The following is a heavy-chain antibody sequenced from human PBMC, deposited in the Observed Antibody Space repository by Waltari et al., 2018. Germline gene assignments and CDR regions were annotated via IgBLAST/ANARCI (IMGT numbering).Heavy chain of an antibody. CDR2: ITPNSGDI. CDR3: ARGFWSGGTCYGGG. CDR1: GYTFTDYN. Sequence: QVQLVQSGTEVKKPGASVKVSCKASGYTFTDYNVHWMRQAPGQGLEWMGWITPNSGDIIYAQKFQGRVTMTRDTSIRTAYMELRSLTAEDTAVYYCARGFWSGGTCYGGGWGQGTLVTVSS. V-gene: IGHV1-2*02. J-gene: IGHJ4*02. D-gene: IGHD2-15*01.